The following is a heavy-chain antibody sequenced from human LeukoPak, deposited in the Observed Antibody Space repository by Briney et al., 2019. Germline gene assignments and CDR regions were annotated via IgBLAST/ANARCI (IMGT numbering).Heavy chain of an antibody. CDR3: ARDPYDFWSGYYSAPYYYYGMDV. D-gene: IGHD3-3*01. CDR1: GYTFTGYY. V-gene: IGHV1-2*02. J-gene: IGHJ6*02. Sequence: ASVKVSCKASGYTFTGYYMHWVRQAPGQGLEWMGWINPNSGGTNYAQKFQGRVTMARDTSISTAYMELSRLRSDDTAVYYCARDPYDFWSGYYSAPYYYYGMDVWGQGTTVTVSS. CDR2: INPNSGGT.